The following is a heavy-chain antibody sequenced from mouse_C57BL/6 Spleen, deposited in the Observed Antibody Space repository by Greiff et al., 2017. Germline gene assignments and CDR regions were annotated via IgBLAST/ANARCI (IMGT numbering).Heavy chain of an antibody. CDR2: IYPGSGST. Sequence: VQLQQPGAELVKPGASVQMSCKASGYTFTSYWITWVKQRPGQGLEWIGDIYPGSGSTNYNEKFKSKATLTVDTSSSTAYMQLSSLTSEDSAVYYCARKVNWDEWYFDVWGTGTTVTVSS. CDR3: ARKVNWDEWYFDV. D-gene: IGHD4-1*01. CDR1: GYTFTSYW. J-gene: IGHJ1*03. V-gene: IGHV1-55*01.